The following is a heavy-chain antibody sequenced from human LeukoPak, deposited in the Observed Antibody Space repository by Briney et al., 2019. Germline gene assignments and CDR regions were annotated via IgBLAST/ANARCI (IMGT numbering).Heavy chain of an antibody. CDR2: INPNSGGT. CDR1: GYTFTGYY. Sequence: ASVTVSCKASGYTFTGYYIHWVRQAPGQGLEWMGWINPNSGGTNYAQKFQGRVTMTRDTSISTAYMELSRLRSDDTAVYYCARDHGALDAFDIWGQGTMVTVSS. V-gene: IGHV1-2*02. J-gene: IGHJ3*02. CDR3: ARDHGALDAFDI. D-gene: IGHD3-16*01.